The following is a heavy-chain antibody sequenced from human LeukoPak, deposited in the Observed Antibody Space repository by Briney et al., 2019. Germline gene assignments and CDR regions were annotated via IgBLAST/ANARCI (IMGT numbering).Heavy chain of an antibody. D-gene: IGHD2-15*01. CDR3: ARYCSGDSCSFDY. CDR1: GGSISSGSYY. CDR2: IYTSGST. Sequence: PSQTLSLTCTVSGGSISSGSYYWSWIRQPAGKGLEWIGRIYTSGSTNYNPSLKSRVTISVDTSKNQFSLKLNSVTAADTAVYYCARYCSGDSCSFDYWGQGTLVTVSS. J-gene: IGHJ4*02. V-gene: IGHV4-61*02.